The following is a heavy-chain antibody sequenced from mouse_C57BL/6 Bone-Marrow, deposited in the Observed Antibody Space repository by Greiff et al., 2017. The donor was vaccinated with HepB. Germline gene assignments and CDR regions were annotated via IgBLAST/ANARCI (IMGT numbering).Heavy chain of an antibody. CDR3: ARDELCLFAY. J-gene: IGHJ3*01. CDR2: IDPFDSYT. V-gene: IGHV1-69*01. CDR1: GYTFTSYW. Sequence: TGAELVMPGASVKLSRKASGYTFTSYWMYWVKQRPGQGLEWIGEIDPFDSYTNYNQKFKGKSTLTVDKASSTAYMQLSSLTSEDSAVYYCARDELCLFAYWGQGTLVTVSA. D-gene: IGHD1-1*02.